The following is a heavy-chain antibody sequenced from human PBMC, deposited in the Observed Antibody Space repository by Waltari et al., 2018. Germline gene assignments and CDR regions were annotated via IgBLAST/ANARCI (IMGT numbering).Heavy chain of an antibody. CDR3: AKMSSSYYYFDY. J-gene: IGHJ4*02. Sequence: EVQLLDSGGGLGQRGGSLRLSCAASGFSFNSYAMSWVRQAPGTGLEWVSTISGSGASTFYADSVKGRFAISRDNSKNTLYLQLSSLRAEDTAVYYCAKMSSSYYYFDYWGQGTLVTVSS. CDR1: GFSFNSYA. D-gene: IGHD6-13*01. CDR2: ISGSGAST. V-gene: IGHV3-23*01.